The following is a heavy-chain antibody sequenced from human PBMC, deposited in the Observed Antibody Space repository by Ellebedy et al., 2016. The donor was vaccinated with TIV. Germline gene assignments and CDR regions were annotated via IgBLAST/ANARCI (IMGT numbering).Heavy chain of an antibody. CDR2: IYTGGST. D-gene: IGHD3-9*01. CDR3: ARILSEWSHYDILTGSPDY. J-gene: IGHJ4*02. Sequence: GESLKISXAASGFTVSSNYMTWVRQAPGKGLEWVSVIYTGGSTYYADSVKGRFTISRDNSKNTLYLQMNSLRADDTAVYYCARILSEWSHYDILTGSPDYWGQGTLVTVSS. V-gene: IGHV3-53*01. CDR1: GFTVSSNY.